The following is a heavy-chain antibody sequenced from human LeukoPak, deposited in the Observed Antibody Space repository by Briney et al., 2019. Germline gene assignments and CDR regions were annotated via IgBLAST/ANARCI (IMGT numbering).Heavy chain of an antibody. D-gene: IGHD5-18*01. CDR3: ARVPTNSYVFGQ. CDR2: VKEDGTSA. J-gene: IGHJ1*01. CDR1: GHSFSVFW. Sequence: GGSLRLSCAASGHSFSVFWVHWVRQSPGKGLVWGAYVKEDGTSASHADSVKGRFTSSRDNAKNTLYLQMNSLPVEDTSVYYCARVPTNSYVFGQWGQGSLVTVSS. V-gene: IGHV3-74*01.